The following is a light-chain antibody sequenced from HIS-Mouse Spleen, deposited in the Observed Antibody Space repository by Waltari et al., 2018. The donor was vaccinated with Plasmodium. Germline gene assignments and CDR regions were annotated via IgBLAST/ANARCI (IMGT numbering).Light chain of an antibody. CDR1: ALPKKY. J-gene: IGLJ3*02. Sequence: SYELTQPPSVSVSPGQTARITCPGDALPKKYHYWYHQKSGQATVLVLYEDSKRPSGIPERFSGSSSGTMATLTISGAQVEDEADYYCYSTDSSGNHRVFGGGTKLTVL. CDR2: EDS. CDR3: YSTDSSGNHRV. V-gene: IGLV3-10*01.